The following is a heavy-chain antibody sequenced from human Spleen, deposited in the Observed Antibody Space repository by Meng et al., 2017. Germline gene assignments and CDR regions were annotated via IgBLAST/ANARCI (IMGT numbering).Heavy chain of an antibody. CDR3: ARGPTTMAHDFDY. CDR1: GGPISSSNW. CDR2: INHSGRT. V-gene: IGHV4-4*02. Sequence: QVPAQDSGPGLVKPSGLLSLTCAVSGGPISSSNWWSWVRQPPGKGLEWIGEINHSGRTNYNPSLESRATISVDTSQNNLSLKLSSVTAADSAVYYCARGPTTMAHDFDYWGQGTLVTVSS. J-gene: IGHJ4*02. D-gene: IGHD4-11*01.